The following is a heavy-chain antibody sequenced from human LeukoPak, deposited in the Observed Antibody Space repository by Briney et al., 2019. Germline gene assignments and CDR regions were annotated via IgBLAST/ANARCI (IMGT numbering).Heavy chain of an antibody. CDR3: ARGSGWSYSEVYYGMDV. Sequence: GGSLRLSCAASGFTFNSYDMHWVRQATGKGLEWVSAIGTAGDTYYPGSVKGRFTISRENAKNSLYLQMNSLRAGDTAVYYCARGSGWSYSEVYYGMDVWGQGTTVTVSS. CDR1: GFTFNSYD. D-gene: IGHD6-19*01. V-gene: IGHV3-13*01. CDR2: IGTAGDT. J-gene: IGHJ6*02.